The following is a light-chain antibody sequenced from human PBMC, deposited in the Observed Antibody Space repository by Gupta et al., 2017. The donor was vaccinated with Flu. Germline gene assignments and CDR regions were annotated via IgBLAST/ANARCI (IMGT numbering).Light chain of an antibody. CDR3: SSYAGSSTHV. J-gene: IGLJ1*01. CDR1: SSDVGNYNL. V-gene: IGLV2-23*02. Sequence: QSALTQPASVSGSPGQSITIFCTGTSSDVGNYNLVPWYQQHPGKAPKLVIYDVTKRPSGISNHFSGSKSGNTASLTISGLQVEDEADYYCSSYAGSSTHVFGTGTKVTVL. CDR2: DVT.